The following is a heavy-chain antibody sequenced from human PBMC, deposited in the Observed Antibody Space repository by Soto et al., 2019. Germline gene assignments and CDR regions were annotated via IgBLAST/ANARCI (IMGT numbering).Heavy chain of an antibody. CDR2: ISGSGGST. CDR1: GFTFSSYA. D-gene: IGHD3-22*01. Sequence: WGSLRLSCAASGFTFSSYAMSWVRQAPGKGLEWVSAISGSGGSTYYADSVKGRFTISRDNSKNTLYLQMNSLRAEDTAVYYCAKDTVYDSSGYYNTPVDYWGQGTLVTVSS. V-gene: IGHV3-23*01. CDR3: AKDTVYDSSGYYNTPVDY. J-gene: IGHJ4*02.